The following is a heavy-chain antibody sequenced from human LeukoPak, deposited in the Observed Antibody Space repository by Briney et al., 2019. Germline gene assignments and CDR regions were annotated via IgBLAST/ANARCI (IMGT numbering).Heavy chain of an antibody. J-gene: IGHJ4*02. Sequence: PGGSLRLSCAASGFAFSSYAMSWVRQAPGKGLEWVSAISGSGGSTYYADSVKGRFTISRDNSKNTLYLQMNSLRADDTAVYYCAARSSMVREGYWGQGTLVTVSS. V-gene: IGHV3-23*01. CDR2: ISGSGGST. CDR1: GFAFSSYA. CDR3: AARSSMVREGY. D-gene: IGHD6-13*01.